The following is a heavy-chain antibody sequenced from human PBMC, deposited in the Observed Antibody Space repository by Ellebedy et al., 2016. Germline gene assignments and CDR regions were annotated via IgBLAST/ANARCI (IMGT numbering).Heavy chain of an antibody. J-gene: IGHJ4*02. D-gene: IGHD3-3*01. CDR2: IYTSGST. CDR1: GGSIDNYY. Sequence: SETLSLXXSVSGGSIDNYYWSWIRQPAGKGLEWIGRIYTSGSTNYNPSLKSRATMSVDTSKNQFSLELRSVTAADTAVYFCASLTIPGGSDFWGQGTLVTVSS. V-gene: IGHV4-4*07. CDR3: ASLTIPGGSDF.